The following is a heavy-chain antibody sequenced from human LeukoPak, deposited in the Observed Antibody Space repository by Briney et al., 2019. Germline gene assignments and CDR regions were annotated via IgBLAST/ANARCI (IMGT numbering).Heavy chain of an antibody. D-gene: IGHD2-21*01. CDR1: GYTFTGYY. CDR3: ARRLQIVWYGLDV. CDR2: VNPNSGGT. Sequence: GASVKVSCKASGYTFTGYYIHWVRQAPGQGLEWMGWVNPNSGGTIYEEKFQRRVNMTRDTSISTAYMELTGLRSDDTAVYYCARRLQIVWYGLDVWGQGTSVTVSS. V-gene: IGHV1-2*02. J-gene: IGHJ6*02.